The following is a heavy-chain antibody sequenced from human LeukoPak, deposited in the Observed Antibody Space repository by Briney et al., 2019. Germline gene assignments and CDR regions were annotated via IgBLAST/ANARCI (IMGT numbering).Heavy chain of an antibody. V-gene: IGHV1-18*01. J-gene: IGHJ6*03. D-gene: IGHD3-22*01. CDR3: ARGPTYYYDSSGYPPPYYYYYMDV. CDR2: ISAYNGNT. CDR1: GYTFTSYG. Sequence: ASVKVSCKASGYTFTSYGISWVRQAPGQGLEWMGWISAYNGNTNYAQKLQGRVTMTTDTATSTAYMELRSLRSDDTAVYYCARGPTYYYDSSGYPPPYYYYYMDVWGKGTTVTISS.